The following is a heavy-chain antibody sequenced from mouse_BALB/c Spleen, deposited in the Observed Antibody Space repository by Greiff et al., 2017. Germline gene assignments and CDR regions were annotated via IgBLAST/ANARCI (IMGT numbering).Heavy chain of an antibody. CDR3: ARKLLRLRGYAMDY. J-gene: IGHJ4*01. CDR1: GYTFTSYW. D-gene: IGHD1-2*01. CDR2: IDPSDSYT. V-gene: IGHV1-69*02. Sequence: QVQLQQPGAELVKPGASVKLSCKASGYTFTSYWMHWVKQRPGQGLEWIGEIDPSDSYTNYNQKFKGKATLTVDKSSSTAYMQLSSLTSEDSAVYYCARKLLRLRGYAMDYWGQGTSVTVSS.